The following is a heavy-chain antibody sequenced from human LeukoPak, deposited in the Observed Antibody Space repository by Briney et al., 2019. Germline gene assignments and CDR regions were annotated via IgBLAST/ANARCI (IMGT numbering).Heavy chain of an antibody. CDR1: GFTFSDYT. V-gene: IGHV3-21*01. CDR3: ARDLTWELGRDAFDI. J-gene: IGHJ3*02. CDR2: ISSSSTYI. D-gene: IGHD1-26*01. Sequence: KSGGSLRLSCAASGFTFSDYTMHWVRQAPGKGLEWVSSISSSSTYIYYADSMKGRFTISRDNAKNSLYLQMHSLRAEDTSVYYCARDLTWELGRDAFDIWGQGTMVTVSS.